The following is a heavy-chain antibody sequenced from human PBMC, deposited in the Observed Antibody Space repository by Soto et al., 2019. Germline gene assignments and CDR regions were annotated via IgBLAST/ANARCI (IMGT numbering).Heavy chain of an antibody. V-gene: IGHV1-69*13. D-gene: IGHD3-10*01. CDR3: ARGLWFGANYYYSGMDV. CDR2: IIPIFGTA. J-gene: IGHJ6*02. CDR1: GGTFSSYA. Sequence: GASVKVSCKASGGTFSSYAISWVRQAPGQGLEWMGGIIPIFGTANYAQKFQGRVTITADESTSTAYMELSSLRSEDTAVYYCARGLWFGANYYYSGMDVWGQGTTVPVS.